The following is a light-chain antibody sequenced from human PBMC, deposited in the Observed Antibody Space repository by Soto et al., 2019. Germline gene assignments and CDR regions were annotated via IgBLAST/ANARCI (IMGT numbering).Light chain of an antibody. CDR3: QVWDSSSDRVG. V-gene: IGLV3-21*02. Sequence: SYELTQPPSVSVAPGQTARITCGGNNTGSKSVHWYQQKPGQAPVLVVYEDSDRPSGIPERFSGSNSGNTATLTISRVEAGDEADYYCQVWDSSSDRVGFGGGTKLTVL. J-gene: IGLJ2*01. CDR2: EDS. CDR1: NTGSKS.